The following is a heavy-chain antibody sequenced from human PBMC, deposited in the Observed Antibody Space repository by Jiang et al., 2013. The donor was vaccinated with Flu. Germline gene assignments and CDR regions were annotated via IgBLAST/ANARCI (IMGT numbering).Heavy chain of an antibody. Sequence: YWSWIRQPPGRDWSGLGISITVGAPTTTPPLQEVEXPISVDTSKNQLSLKLSSVTAADTAVYYCARGSVITSDFWSGYSHVRYNWFDPWGQGTLVTVSS. J-gene: IGHJ5*02. D-gene: IGHD3-3*01. CDR3: ARGSVITSDFWSGYSHVRYNWFDP. CDR1: Y. V-gene: IGHV4-59*12. CDR2: SITVGAP.